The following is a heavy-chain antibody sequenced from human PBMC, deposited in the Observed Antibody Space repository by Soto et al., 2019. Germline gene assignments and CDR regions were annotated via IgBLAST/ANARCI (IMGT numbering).Heavy chain of an antibody. CDR1: GFTLKTYN. V-gene: IGHV3-21*01. CDR2: ISGSSSYI. D-gene: IGHD1-1*01. Sequence: EVQLVESGGGLVKPGGSLRLSCEASGFTLKTYNMYWVRQAPGKGLEWVASISGSSSYIQYADSVKGRFTMSRDNAKNSLYLQMDSLRAEDTAVYYCSRVTTNWFDPWGQGTLVIVSP. J-gene: IGHJ5*02. CDR3: SRVTTNWFDP.